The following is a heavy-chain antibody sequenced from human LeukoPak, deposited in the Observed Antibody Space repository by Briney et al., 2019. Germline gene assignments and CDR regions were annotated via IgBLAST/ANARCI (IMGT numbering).Heavy chain of an antibody. CDR3: ARSSSVTIPGYYFGY. CDR2: ISAYNGNT. J-gene: IGHJ4*02. CDR1: GYTFTSYG. V-gene: IGHV1-18*01. D-gene: IGHD2-21*01. Sequence: ASVKVSCKASGYTFTSYGISWVRQAPGQGLEWMGWISAYNGNTKYAQKLQGRVTMTTDTSTSTAYMELRSLRSDDTAVYYCARSSSVTIPGYYFGYWGQGTLVTVSS.